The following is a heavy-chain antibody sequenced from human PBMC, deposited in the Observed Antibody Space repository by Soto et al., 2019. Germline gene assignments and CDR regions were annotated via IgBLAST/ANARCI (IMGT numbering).Heavy chain of an antibody. D-gene: IGHD3-3*01. J-gene: IGHJ6*02. CDR3: ARFKRPIYDFWITPAYIVMDV. CDR2: IYPGDSDT. V-gene: IGHV5-51*01. Sequence: GESLKISCKGSGYSFTSYWIGWVRQMPGKGLEWMGIIYPGDSDTRYSPSFQGQVTISADKSISTAYLQWSSLKASDTAMYYCARFKRPIYDFWITPAYIVMDVWGQGTTVTVSS. CDR1: GYSFTSYW.